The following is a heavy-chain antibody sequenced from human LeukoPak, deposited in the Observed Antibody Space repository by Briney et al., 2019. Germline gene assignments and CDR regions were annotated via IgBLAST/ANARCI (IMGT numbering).Heavy chain of an antibody. Sequence: ASVKVSCKASGYTFTGYYMHWVRQAPGQGLEWMGWINPNSGGTDYAQKFQGGVTMTRDTSISTAYMELSRLRSDDTAVYYCAREREGYNSGYYRRAFDIWGQGTMVTVSS. J-gene: IGHJ3*02. D-gene: IGHD3-22*01. V-gene: IGHV1-2*02. CDR1: GYTFTGYY. CDR2: INPNSGGT. CDR3: AREREGYNSGYYRRAFDI.